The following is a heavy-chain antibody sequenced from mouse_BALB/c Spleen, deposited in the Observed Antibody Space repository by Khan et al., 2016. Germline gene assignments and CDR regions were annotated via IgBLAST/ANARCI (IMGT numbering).Heavy chain of an antibody. CDR2: FYPGSGSI. CDR3: ARHEGRTMITTVYFDY. Sequence: QVQLQQSGAELVKPGASVKLSCKASGYTFTEYIIHWVKQRSGQGLEWIGWFYPGSGSIKYNEKFKDKATLTADKSSSTVYMALRRLTSEDSAVYFCARHEGRTMITTVYFDYWGQGTTLTVSS. V-gene: IGHV1-62-2*01. D-gene: IGHD2-4*01. CDR1: GYTFTEYI. J-gene: IGHJ2*01.